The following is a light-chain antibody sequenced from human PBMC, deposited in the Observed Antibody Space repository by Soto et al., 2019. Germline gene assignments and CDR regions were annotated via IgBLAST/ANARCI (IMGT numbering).Light chain of an antibody. CDR3: HQYYNWYT. CDR1: QSVGTK. Sequence: ETVMTQSPATLSVSPGERATLSCRASQSVGTKLAWYQHKPGQAPMLLIYDASTRATGIPARVSGSGSGTEFTLTISSLQSEDFVVYFCHQYYNWYTYGQGTKLEIK. J-gene: IGKJ2*01. V-gene: IGKV3-15*01. CDR2: DAS.